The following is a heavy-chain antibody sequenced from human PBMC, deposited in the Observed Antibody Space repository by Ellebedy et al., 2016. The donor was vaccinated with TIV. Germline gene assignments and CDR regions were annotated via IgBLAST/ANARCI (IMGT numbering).Heavy chain of an antibody. CDR2: IKRKTDGETT. CDR1: GFTFSNAY. V-gene: IGHV3-15*05. CDR3: TSDRMLTALFDS. J-gene: IGHJ4*02. D-gene: IGHD4/OR15-4a*01. Sequence: GESLKISCAASGFTFSNAYMDWVRQAPGKGLEWVGRIKRKTDGETTSYAAPVKGRFTISRDDSKNTLYLQMNSLQTDDTAVYYCTSDRMLTALFDSWGQGTLVAVSS.